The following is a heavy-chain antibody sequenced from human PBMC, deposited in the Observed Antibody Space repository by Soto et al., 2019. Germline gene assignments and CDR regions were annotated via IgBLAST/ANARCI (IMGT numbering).Heavy chain of an antibody. CDR1: GFSLSTSGMC. D-gene: IGHD3-22*01. CDR2: IDWDDDK. CDR3: ARTRYYYDSSGYYYRRGGSRNAFDI. V-gene: IGHV2-70*01. J-gene: IGHJ3*02. Sequence: SGPTLVNPTQTLTLTCTFSGFSLSTSGMCVSWIRQPPGKALEWLALIDWDDDKYYSTSLKTRLTISKDTSKNQVVLTMTNMDPVDTATYYCARTRYYYDSSGYYYRRGGSRNAFDIWGQGTMVTVSS.